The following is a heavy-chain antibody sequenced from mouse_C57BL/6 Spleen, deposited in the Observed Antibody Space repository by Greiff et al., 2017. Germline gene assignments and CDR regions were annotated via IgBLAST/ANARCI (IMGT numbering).Heavy chain of an antibody. CDR2: IDPSDSNT. J-gene: IGHJ2*01. V-gene: IGHV1-50*01. CDR3: ARSGSGGVDY. Sequence: QVQLQQPGAELVKPGASVKLSCKASGYTFTSYWMQWVKQRPGQGLEWIGEIDPSDSNTNYNQKFQGKATLTVDTSSSTAYMQLSSLTSEDSAVYYCARSGSGGVDYWGQGTTLTVSS. D-gene: IGHD3-2*02. CDR1: GYTFTSYW.